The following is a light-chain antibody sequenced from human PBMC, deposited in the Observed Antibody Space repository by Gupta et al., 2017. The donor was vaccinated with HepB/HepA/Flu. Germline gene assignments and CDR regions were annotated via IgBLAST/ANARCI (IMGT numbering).Light chain of an antibody. Sequence: QSALTQPASVSGSPGQSITMSCTGIRSDVGVYVSWYQQHPGKSPKLMIYHVTNRPSGISDRFSDSKSGNTASLTISGLQAEDEADYYCSSYTSSSTWVFGGGTKLTVL. CDR3: SSYTSSSTWV. J-gene: IGLJ3*02. V-gene: IGLV2-14*01. CDR1: RSDVGVY. CDR2: HVT.